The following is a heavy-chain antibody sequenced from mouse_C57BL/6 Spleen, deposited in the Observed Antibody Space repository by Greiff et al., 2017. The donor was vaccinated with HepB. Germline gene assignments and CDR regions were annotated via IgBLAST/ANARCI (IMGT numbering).Heavy chain of an antibody. D-gene: IGHD1-1*01. V-gene: IGHV1-80*01. J-gene: IGHJ3*01. CDR3: ARWGTTVVED. CDR1: GYAFSSYW. Sequence: QVQLKESGAELVKPGASVKISCKASGYAFSSYWMNWVKQRPGKGLEWIGQIYPGDGDTNYNGKFKGKATLTADKSSSTAYMQLSSLTSEDSAVYFCARWGTTVVEDWGQGTLVTVSA. CDR2: IYPGDGDT.